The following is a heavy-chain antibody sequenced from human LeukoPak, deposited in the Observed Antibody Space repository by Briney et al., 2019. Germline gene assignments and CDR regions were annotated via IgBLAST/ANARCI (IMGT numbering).Heavy chain of an antibody. V-gene: IGHV3-11*04. J-gene: IGHJ4*02. CDR2: ISSSGSTI. CDR1: GFTFSDYY. CDR3: ARDHLYYYDSSGHFDY. Sequence: GGSLRLSCAASGFTFSDYYMSGIRQAPGKGLEWVSYISSSGSTIYYADSVKGRFTISRDNAKNSLYLQMNSLRAEDTAVYYCARDHLYYYDSSGHFDYWGQGTLVTVSS. D-gene: IGHD3-22*01.